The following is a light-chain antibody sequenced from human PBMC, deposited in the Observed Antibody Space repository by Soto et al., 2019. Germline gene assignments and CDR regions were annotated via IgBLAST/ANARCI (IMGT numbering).Light chain of an antibody. CDR1: SSDVGGYNY. J-gene: IGLJ2*01. CDR2: EVN. CDR3: SSYTNSNTQI. V-gene: IGLV2-14*01. Sequence: QSVLTQPASVSGSPGQSITISCTGTSSDVGGYNYVSWYQQHPGKAPKLMIYEVNNRPSGVSNRFSGSKSGNMASLTISGLQDEDEADYYCSSYTNSNTQIFGGGTKLTVL.